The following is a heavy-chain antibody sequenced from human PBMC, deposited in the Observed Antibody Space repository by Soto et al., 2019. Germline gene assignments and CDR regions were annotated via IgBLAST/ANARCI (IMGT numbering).Heavy chain of an antibody. D-gene: IGHD6-13*01. CDR3: AKIIIAAAGTRAFDI. Sequence: GGSLRLSCAVSGFTFSGYAMSWVRHAPGKGLEWVSTISGSADGTYYADSVKGRFTISRDNSKDTLFLQMNSLRAEDTAVYYCAKIIIAAAGTRAFDIWGQGTMVTVSS. J-gene: IGHJ3*02. CDR1: GFTFSGYA. CDR2: ISGSADGT. V-gene: IGHV3-23*01.